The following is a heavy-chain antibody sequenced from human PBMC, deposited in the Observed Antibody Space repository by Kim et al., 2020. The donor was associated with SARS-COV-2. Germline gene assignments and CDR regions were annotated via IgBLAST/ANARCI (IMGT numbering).Heavy chain of an antibody. D-gene: IGHD3-22*01. CDR3: AKGGLHYDSSGDYYYYSVMDV. CDR2: ISYDRSNK. CDR1: GFTFSSYG. Sequence: GGSLRLSCAASGFTFSSYGMHWVRQAPGKGLEWVAVISYDRSNKYYADSVKGRFTISRDNSKNKNTLYLQMNGLRAEDTAVYYCAKGGLHYDSSGDYYYYSVMDVWAQGTAVTVSS. J-gene: IGHJ6*02. V-gene: IGHV3-30*18.